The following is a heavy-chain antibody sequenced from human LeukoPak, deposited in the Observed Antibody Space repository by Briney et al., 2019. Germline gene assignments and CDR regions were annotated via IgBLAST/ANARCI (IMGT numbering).Heavy chain of an antibody. V-gene: IGHV3-23*01. CDR1: GFTFSSYA. Sequence: GGSLRLSCAASGFTFSSYAMSWVRQAPGKGQEWVSAISGSGGSTYYADSVKGRFTISRDNSKNTLYLQMNSLRAEDTAVYYCAKENGYYYDSSVLLGYWGQGTLVTVSS. CDR3: AKENGYYYDSSVLLGY. CDR2: ISGSGGST. D-gene: IGHD3-22*01. J-gene: IGHJ4*02.